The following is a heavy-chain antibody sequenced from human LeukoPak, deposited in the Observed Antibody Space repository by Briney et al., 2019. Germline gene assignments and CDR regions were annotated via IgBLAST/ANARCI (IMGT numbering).Heavy chain of an antibody. D-gene: IGHD3-3*01. Sequence: ASVKVSCKASGYTFTSYGISWVRQAPGQGLEWMGWISAYNGNTNYAQKLKGRVTMITDTSTSTAYMELRSLRSDDTAVYYCARTPDRTIFGVVTETFFYYWGEGTLVTVSS. J-gene: IGHJ4*02. CDR3: ARTPDRTIFGVVTETFFYY. CDR1: GYTFTSYG. CDR2: ISAYNGNT. V-gene: IGHV1-18*01.